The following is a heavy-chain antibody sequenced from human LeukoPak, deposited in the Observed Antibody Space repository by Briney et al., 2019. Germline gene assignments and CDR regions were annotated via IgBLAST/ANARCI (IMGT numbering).Heavy chain of an antibody. CDR1: GFTFSSYW. J-gene: IGHJ4*01. Sequence: GGSLRLSCAASGFTFSSYWMSWVRQAPGKGLEWVANISQDGSEKYYVDSVKGRFTISRDNTRNSLYLQMNSLRAEDTAMYYCARDGVDAGVYFDQWGQGTLVTVSS. CDR2: ISQDGSEK. CDR3: ARDGVDAGVYFDQ. V-gene: IGHV3-7*01. D-gene: IGHD1-14*01.